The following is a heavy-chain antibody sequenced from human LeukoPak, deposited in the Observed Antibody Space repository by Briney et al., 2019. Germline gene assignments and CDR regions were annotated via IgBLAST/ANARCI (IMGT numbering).Heavy chain of an antibody. V-gene: IGHV5-51*01. CDR3: ARPSDGYSYWYFDL. CDR2: IYPGDSDT. Sequence: GESLKISCKGSGYSFTNYWIGWVRQMPGKGLEWMGIIYPGDSDTRYSPSFQGQVTISADKSITTAYLQWRSLKASDTVMYYCARPSDGYSYWYFDLWGRGTLVTVSS. D-gene: IGHD5-24*01. J-gene: IGHJ2*01. CDR1: GYSFTNYW.